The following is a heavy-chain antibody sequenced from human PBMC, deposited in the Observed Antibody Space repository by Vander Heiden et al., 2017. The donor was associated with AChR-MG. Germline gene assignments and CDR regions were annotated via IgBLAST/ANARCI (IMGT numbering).Heavy chain of an antibody. CDR1: GNTLFELA. CDR3: ATPIRELHLDIDAFEI. Sequence: QVQLIQSGAEVKKPGASVKVSCKVSGNTLFELAIHWVRQAPGKGLEWMGGFDPEEGETIYAQKFRGRVTMTEDTSTDIAYMELNSLRSEDTAMYYCATPIRELHLDIDAFEIWGQGTMVSVSS. D-gene: IGHD1-26*01. CDR2: FDPEEGET. V-gene: IGHV1-24*01. J-gene: IGHJ3*02.